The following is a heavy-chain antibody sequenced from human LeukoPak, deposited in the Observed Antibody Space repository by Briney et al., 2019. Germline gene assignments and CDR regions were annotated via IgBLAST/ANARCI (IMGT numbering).Heavy chain of an antibody. CDR1: GFTFSNYW. CDR3: TMIEWERWRG. CDR2: IKQDGSEK. D-gene: IGHD1-26*01. J-gene: IGHJ4*02. V-gene: IGHV3-7*01. Sequence: GGSLRLSCAASGFTFSNYWMNWVRQAPGQGLEWVANIKQDGSEKFYVDSVEGRFTFSRDNTKNSLYLQMNSLRAEDTAVYYCTMIEWERWRGWGQGTLVTVSS.